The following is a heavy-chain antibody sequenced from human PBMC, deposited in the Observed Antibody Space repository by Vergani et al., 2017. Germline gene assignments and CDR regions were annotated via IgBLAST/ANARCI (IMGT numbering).Heavy chain of an antibody. J-gene: IGHJ2*01. Sequence: EVQLVESGGGLVQPGGSLRLSCAASGFTFDDYTMHWVRQAPGKGLEWVSLISWDGGSTYYADSVKGRFTISRDNAKNSLYLQMNSLRAEDTAVYYCARDGDHYDFWSGYPPAWYFDLWGRGTLVTVSS. CDR2: ISWDGGST. D-gene: IGHD3-3*01. CDR3: ARDGDHYDFWSGYPPAWYFDL. V-gene: IGHV3-43*01. CDR1: GFTFDDYT.